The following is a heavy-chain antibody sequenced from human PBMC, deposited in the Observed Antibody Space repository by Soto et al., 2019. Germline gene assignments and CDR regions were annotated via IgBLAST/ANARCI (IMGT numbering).Heavy chain of an antibody. Sequence: ASVKVSCKASGYTFTGYYMHWVRQAPGQGLEWMGWINPNSGGTNYAQKFQGRVTMTRDTSISTAYMELSRLRSDDTAVYYCARVRFNWNYGNWFDPWGQGXLVTVYS. D-gene: IGHD1-7*01. CDR3: ARVRFNWNYGNWFDP. CDR2: INPNSGGT. CDR1: GYTFTGYY. V-gene: IGHV1-2*02. J-gene: IGHJ5*02.